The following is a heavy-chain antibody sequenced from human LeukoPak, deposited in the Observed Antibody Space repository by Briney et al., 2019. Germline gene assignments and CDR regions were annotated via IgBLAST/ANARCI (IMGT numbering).Heavy chain of an antibody. CDR2: IYYSGRT. CDR1: GGSISSSNYY. D-gene: IGHD2-8*02. V-gene: IGHV4-39*07. CDR3: ARGPVITRSIVSGGAFDI. Sequence: SETLSLTCTVSGGSISSSNYYWGWIRQPPGKGLECIGSIYYSGRTYYNPSLKSRVTISVDTSKNQFSLKLSSVTAADTAVYYCARGPVITRSIVSGGAFDIWGQGTMVTVSS. J-gene: IGHJ3*02.